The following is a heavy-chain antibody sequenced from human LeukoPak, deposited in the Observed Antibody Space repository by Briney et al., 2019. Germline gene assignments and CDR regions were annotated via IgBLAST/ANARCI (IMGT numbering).Heavy chain of an antibody. CDR1: GYTFTGYY. J-gene: IGHJ4*02. V-gene: IGHV1-2*02. CDR2: INPNSGDA. Sequence: ASVKVSCKASGYTFTGYYMHWVRQAPGQGLEWMGWINPNSGDANYAQKFQGRVTMTRDMSISTAYMELTSLISDDTAVYYCARRSAADCDYWGQGTLVTVSS. D-gene: IGHD2-15*01. CDR3: ARRSAADCDY.